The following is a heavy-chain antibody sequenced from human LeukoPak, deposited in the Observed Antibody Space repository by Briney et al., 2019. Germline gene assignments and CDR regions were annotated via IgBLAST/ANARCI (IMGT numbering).Heavy chain of an antibody. V-gene: IGHV3-21*01. CDR2: ISGSKSFI. Sequence: GGSLRLSCAASGFTFSSYGMHWVRQAPGKGLEWVSSISGSKSFIYYTDSVKGRFTISRDNAKNSLSLQMNSLRAEDTAVYYCARDPDYYGSGTYYNHYFDLWGQGTLVTVSS. CDR1: GFTFSSYG. J-gene: IGHJ4*02. CDR3: ARDPDYYGSGTYYNHYFDL. D-gene: IGHD3-10*01.